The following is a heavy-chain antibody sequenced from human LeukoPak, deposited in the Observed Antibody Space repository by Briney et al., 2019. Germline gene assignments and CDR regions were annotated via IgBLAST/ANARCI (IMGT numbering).Heavy chain of an antibody. CDR1: GDSISSYY. V-gene: IGHV4-59*06. J-gene: IGHJ4*02. Sequence: SETLSLTCTVSGDSISSYYWSWIRRHPGKGLEWIGYIHHSGLTYYNPSLKSRVSLSIDTSKNQLSLKLTSVTAADTAVYYCATKPNALYYFDYWGQGTLVTVSS. CDR3: ATKPNALYYFDY. D-gene: IGHD1-14*01. CDR2: IHHSGLT.